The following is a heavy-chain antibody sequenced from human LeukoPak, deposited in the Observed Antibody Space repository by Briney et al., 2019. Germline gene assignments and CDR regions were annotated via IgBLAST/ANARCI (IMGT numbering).Heavy chain of an antibody. CDR2: ISGSGGST. CDR3: AKDRYSSSWWDYYYGMDV. Sequence: GGSLRLSCAASGFTFSSSAMSWVRQAPGKGLEWVSAISGSGGSTYYADSVKGRFTISRDNSKNTLYLQMNSLRAEDTAVYYCAKDRYSSSWWDYYYGMDVWGQGTTVTVSS. D-gene: IGHD6-13*01. V-gene: IGHV3-23*01. CDR1: GFTFSSSA. J-gene: IGHJ6*02.